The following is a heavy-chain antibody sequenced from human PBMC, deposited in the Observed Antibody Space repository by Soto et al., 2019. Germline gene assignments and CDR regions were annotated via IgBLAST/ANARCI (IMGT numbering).Heavy chain of an antibody. D-gene: IGHD4-17*01. J-gene: IGHJ4*02. CDR1: GGSFSGYY. V-gene: IGHV4-34*01. CDR3: ARGRYGENG. CDR2: INHSGST. Sequence: SETLSLTCAVYGGSFSGYYWSWIRQPPGKGLEWIGEINHSGSTNYNPSLKSRVTISVDTSKNQFSLKLSSVTAADTAVYYCARGRYGENGWGQGTLVTVSS.